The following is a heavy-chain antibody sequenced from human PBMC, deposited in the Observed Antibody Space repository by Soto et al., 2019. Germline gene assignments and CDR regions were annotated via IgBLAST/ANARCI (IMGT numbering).Heavy chain of an antibody. V-gene: IGHV4-61*01. Sequence: SETLSLTCTVSGGSVSRGNYYWSWIRQPPGKGLEWIGYIYYSGSTNFNPSLKSRVTISADTSTNQFSLKLSSVIAADTAVYYCAREGFSHVLDVWGQGITGTVSS. J-gene: IGHJ6*02. D-gene: IGHD3-16*01. CDR3: AREGFSHVLDV. CDR1: GGSVSRGNYY. CDR2: IYYSGST.